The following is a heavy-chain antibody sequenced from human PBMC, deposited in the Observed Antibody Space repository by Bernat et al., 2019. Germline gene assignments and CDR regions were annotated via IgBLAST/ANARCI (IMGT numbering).Heavy chain of an antibody. Sequence: QLQLQESGSGLVKPSQTLSLTCAVSGGSISSGGYSWSWIRQPPGKGLEWIGYIYHSGSTYYNPSLKSRVTISVDTSKNQFSLKLSSVTAADTAVYYCARLAGRITMVQGVSDYWGQGTLVTVSS. CDR1: GGSISSGGYS. CDR3: ARLAGRITMVQGVSDY. V-gene: IGHV4-30-2*01. D-gene: IGHD3-10*01. CDR2: IYHSGST. J-gene: IGHJ4*02.